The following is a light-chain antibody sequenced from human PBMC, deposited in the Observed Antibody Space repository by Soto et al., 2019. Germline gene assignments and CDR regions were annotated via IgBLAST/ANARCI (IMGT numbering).Light chain of an antibody. J-gene: IGLJ1*01. CDR2: SNN. CDR3: AAWDDSLTDYV. CDR1: SSNIGRNT. V-gene: IGLV1-44*01. Sequence: QSVLTQAPSASETPGQRVTISCSGGSSNIGRNTVNWYQQLPGTAPNLLIYSNNRRPSGVPDRFSGSKSGTSASLAISGLQSEDEADYYCAAWDDSLTDYVFGTGTKVTVL.